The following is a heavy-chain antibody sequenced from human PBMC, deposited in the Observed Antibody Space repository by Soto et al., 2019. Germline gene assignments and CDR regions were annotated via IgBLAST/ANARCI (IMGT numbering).Heavy chain of an antibody. Sequence: GGSLRLSCAASGFTFSSYGMHWVRQAPGKGLEWVAVIWYDGSNKYYADSVKGRFTISRDNSKNTLYLQMNSLRAEDTAVYYCAREDGDYNYYYGMDVSGQVTTVTLSS. V-gene: IGHV3-33*01. J-gene: IGHJ6*02. D-gene: IGHD4-17*01. CDR2: IWYDGSNK. CDR1: GFTFSSYG. CDR3: AREDGDYNYYYGMDV.